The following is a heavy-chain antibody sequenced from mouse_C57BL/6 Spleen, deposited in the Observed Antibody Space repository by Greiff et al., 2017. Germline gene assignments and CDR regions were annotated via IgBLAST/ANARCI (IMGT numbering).Heavy chain of an antibody. CDR3: AREDYGSNFGY. V-gene: IGHV1-19*01. CDR2: INPYNGGT. D-gene: IGHD1-1*01. CDR1: GYTFTDYY. Sequence: SGPVLVKPGASVKMSCKASGYTFTDYYMNWVKQSHGKSLEWIGVINPYNGGTSYNQKFKGKATLTVDKSSSTAYMELNSLTSEDSAVYYCAREDYGSNFGYWGQGTTLTVSS. J-gene: IGHJ2*01.